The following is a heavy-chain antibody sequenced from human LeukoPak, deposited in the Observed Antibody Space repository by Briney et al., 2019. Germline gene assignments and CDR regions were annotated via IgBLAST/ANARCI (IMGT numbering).Heavy chain of an antibody. V-gene: IGHV3-64*01. J-gene: IGHJ4*02. CDR3: ARGRSGYYYGY. CDR1: GFTLSSYA. D-gene: IGHD3-22*01. CDR2: ISSNGVNT. Sequence: GGSLRLSCAASGFTLSSYAMFWVRQAPGKGLEYVSAISSNGVNTFYANSVKGRFTISRDISKNTLYLQVGSLRTDDMAVYYCARGRSGYYYGYWGQGPWSPSHQ.